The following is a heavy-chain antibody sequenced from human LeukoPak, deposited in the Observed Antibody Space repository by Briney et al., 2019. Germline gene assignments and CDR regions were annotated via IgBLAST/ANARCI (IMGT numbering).Heavy chain of an antibody. V-gene: IGHV4-59*01. CDR3: ASLYGDYVGLAY. D-gene: IGHD4-17*01. Sequence: SETLSLTCTVSGGSISSYYWSWIRQPPGKGLEWIGYIYYSGSSNYNPSLKSRVTISVDTSKNQFSLKLSSVTAADTAVYYCASLYGDYVGLAYWDQGTLVTVSS. CDR2: IYYSGSS. CDR1: GGSISSYY. J-gene: IGHJ4*02.